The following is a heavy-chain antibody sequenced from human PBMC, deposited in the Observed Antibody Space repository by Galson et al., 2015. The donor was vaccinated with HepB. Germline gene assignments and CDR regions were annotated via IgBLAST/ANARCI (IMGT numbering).Heavy chain of an antibody. V-gene: IGHV3-23*01. CDR2: ISGSGGST. D-gene: IGHD1-26*01. CDR1: GFTFSSYA. Sequence: SLRLSCAASGFTFSSYAMSWVRQAPGKGLEWVSAISGSGGSTYYADSVKGRFTISRDNSKNTLYLQMNSLRAEDTAVYYCANQLGALIGYFDLWGRGTLVTVSS. J-gene: IGHJ2*01. CDR3: ANQLGALIGYFDL.